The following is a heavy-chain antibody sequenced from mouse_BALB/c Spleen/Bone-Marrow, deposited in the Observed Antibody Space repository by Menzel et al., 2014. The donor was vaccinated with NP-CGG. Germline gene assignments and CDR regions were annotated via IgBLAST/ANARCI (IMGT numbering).Heavy chain of an antibody. V-gene: IGHV1-54*01. CDR2: INPGSGST. CDR1: GYAFTDYL. Sequence: VQLQQSGAELVRPGTSVKVSCKASGYAFTDYLMEWLKLRPGQGLEWIGVINPGSGSTNYNEKFKDKATLTADKSSSTAYMKLSSLTSDDSAVYFCARYDGYFDYWGQGTILTVSS. J-gene: IGHJ2*01. D-gene: IGHD2-3*01. CDR3: ARYDGYFDY.